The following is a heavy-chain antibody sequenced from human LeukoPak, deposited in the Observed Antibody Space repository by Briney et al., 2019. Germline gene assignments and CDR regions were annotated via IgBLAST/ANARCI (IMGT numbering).Heavy chain of an antibody. Sequence: GESLKISCKGSGYSFTSYWIGWVRQMPGKGLEWMGIIYPGDSDTRYSPSVQGQVTISADKSITTAYLQWSSLKASGTAMYYCAKLGAYSSSWYGFFDYWGQGTLVAVSS. CDR2: IYPGDSDT. CDR1: GYSFTSYW. D-gene: IGHD6-13*01. V-gene: IGHV5-51*01. J-gene: IGHJ4*02. CDR3: AKLGAYSSSWYGFFDY.